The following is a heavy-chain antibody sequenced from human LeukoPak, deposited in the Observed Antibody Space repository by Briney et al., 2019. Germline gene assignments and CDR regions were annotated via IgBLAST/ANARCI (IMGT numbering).Heavy chain of an antibody. D-gene: IGHD2-2*01. CDR2: INPSGGST. CDR1: GYTFTSYY. J-gene: IGHJ5*02. Sequence: GSSVKVSCKASGYTFTSYYMHWVRQAPGQGLEWMGIINPSGGSTSYAQKFQGRVTMTRDTSTSTVYMELSSLRSEGTAVYYCARQFSIVVVPAAVNWFDPWGQGTLVTVSS. CDR3: ARQFSIVVVPAAVNWFDP. V-gene: IGHV1-46*01.